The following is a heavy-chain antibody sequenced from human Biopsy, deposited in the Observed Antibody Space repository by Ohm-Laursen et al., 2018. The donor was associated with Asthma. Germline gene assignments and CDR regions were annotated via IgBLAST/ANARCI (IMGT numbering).Heavy chain of an antibody. Sequence: GTLSLTCTVSGGSIRSHDWTWIRQPPGKGLEWIGNIHYRGSTYSNPSLKSRVTISVDTSKKQISLRLSSVIAADTAVYYCAGFCSGGNCPDHWGQGTLVTVSS. CDR3: AGFCSGGNCPDH. CDR2: IHYRGST. V-gene: IGHV4-59*11. CDR1: GGSIRSHD. J-gene: IGHJ4*02. D-gene: IGHD2-15*01.